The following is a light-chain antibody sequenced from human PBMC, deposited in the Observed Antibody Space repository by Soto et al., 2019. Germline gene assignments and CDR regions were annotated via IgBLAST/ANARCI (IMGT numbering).Light chain of an antibody. CDR1: QSVSSY. J-gene: IGKJ3*01. Sequence: EVVMTQSPATRSVSPGERATLSCRTSQSVSSYLAWYQQKPGQAPRLLIYDASNRVTGIPAKFSGSGSGTDFTLTISSLEPEDFAVYYCQQRTNWPPFPFGPGTKVDIK. CDR3: QQRTNWPPFP. V-gene: IGKV3-11*01. CDR2: DAS.